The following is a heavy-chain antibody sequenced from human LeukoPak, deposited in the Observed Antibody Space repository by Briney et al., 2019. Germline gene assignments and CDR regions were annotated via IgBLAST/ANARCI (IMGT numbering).Heavy chain of an antibody. CDR3: ARGAVAGTRWYYYYYKDV. CDR2: IIPIFGTA. V-gene: IGHV1-69*13. Sequence: ASVKVSCKASGGTFSSYAISWVRQAPGQGLEWMGGIIPIFGTANYAQKFQGRVTITADESTSTAYMELSSLRSEDTAVYYCARGAVAGTRWYYYYYKDVWGKGTTVTVSS. J-gene: IGHJ6*03. CDR1: GGTFSSYA. D-gene: IGHD6-19*01.